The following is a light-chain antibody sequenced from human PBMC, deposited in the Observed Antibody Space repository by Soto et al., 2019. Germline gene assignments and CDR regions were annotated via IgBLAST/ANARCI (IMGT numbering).Light chain of an antibody. Sequence: EIVLTQSPGTLSLSPGERATLSCRASQSVSSSYLAWYQQKPGQAPRLLIYGASSRATGIPDRFSGSGSGTEFTLTISSLEPEDFAVYYCQQYGSSPLITFGQGTRLEIK. J-gene: IGKJ5*01. V-gene: IGKV3-20*01. CDR1: QSVSSSY. CDR2: GAS. CDR3: QQYGSSPLIT.